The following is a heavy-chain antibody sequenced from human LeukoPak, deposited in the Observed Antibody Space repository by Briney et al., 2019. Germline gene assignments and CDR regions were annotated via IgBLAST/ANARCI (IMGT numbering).Heavy chain of an antibody. V-gene: IGHV1-69*05. Sequence: GASVKVSCKASGGTFSSYAISWVRQAPGQGLEWMGGIIPIFGTANYAQKFQGRVTITTDESTSTAYMELSSPRSEDTAVYYCASDPVGATRYYYYYMDVWGKGTTVTVSS. J-gene: IGHJ6*03. CDR2: IIPIFGTA. CDR1: GGTFSSYA. CDR3: ASDPVGATRYYYYYMDV. D-gene: IGHD1-26*01.